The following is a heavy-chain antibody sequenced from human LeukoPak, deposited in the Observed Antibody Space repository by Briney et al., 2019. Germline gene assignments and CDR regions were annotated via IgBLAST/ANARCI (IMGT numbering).Heavy chain of an antibody. Sequence: GGSLRLSCAASGFTFSSYALNWVRQAPGEGLEWVSYISSSSGTKYYSNSVKGRFTISRDNAKNSLYLQMNSLRAEDTAVYYCARADSYDFWSGYQYYYGMDVWGQGTTVTVSS. CDR2: ISSSSGTK. CDR3: ARADSYDFWSGYQYYYGMDV. CDR1: GFTFSSYA. J-gene: IGHJ6*02. D-gene: IGHD3-3*01. V-gene: IGHV3-48*04.